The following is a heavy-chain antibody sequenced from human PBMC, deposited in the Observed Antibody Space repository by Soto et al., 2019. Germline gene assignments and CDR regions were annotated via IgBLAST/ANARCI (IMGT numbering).Heavy chain of an antibody. V-gene: IGHV3-66*01. D-gene: IGHD2-15*01. CDR1: GFTVSSNY. CDR2: IYSGGST. Sequence: GGSLRLSCAASGFTVSSNYMSWVRQAPGKGLEWVSVIYSGGSTYYADSGKGRFTISRDNSKNKLYLQMNSLRAEDTAVYYCAMGYCSGGSCYRPSGDYWGQGTLVTVSS. J-gene: IGHJ4*02. CDR3: AMGYCSGGSCYRPSGDY.